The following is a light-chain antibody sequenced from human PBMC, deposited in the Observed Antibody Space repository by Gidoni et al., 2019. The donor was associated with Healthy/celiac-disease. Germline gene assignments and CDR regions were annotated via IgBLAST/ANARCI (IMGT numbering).Light chain of an antibody. CDR1: QSVLYSSNNKNY. CDR2: WAS. V-gene: IGKV4-1*01. J-gene: IGKJ3*01. CDR3: QQYYSTPL. Sequence: DIVMTQSRDSLAVALGERATINCKSSQSVLYSSNNKNYLAWYQQKPGQPPKLLIYWASTRESGVPYRFSGSGSGTDFTLTISSLQAEDVAVYYCQQYYSTPLFGPXTKVDIK.